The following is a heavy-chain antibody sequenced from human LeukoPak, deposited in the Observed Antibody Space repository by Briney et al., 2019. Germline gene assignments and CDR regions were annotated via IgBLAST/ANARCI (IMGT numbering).Heavy chain of an antibody. V-gene: IGHV3-30*02. CDR1: GFTFSSYE. CDR3: AKDEVVPGYYYTDV. CDR2: IRYDGGNT. D-gene: IGHD2-2*01. Sequence: GGSLRLSCAASGFTFSSYEMNWVRQAPGMGLEWVAFIRYDGGNTYYADSVKGRFTISRDNSKNTLYLQMNSLNAEDTAVYYCAKDEVVPGYYYTDVWGRGTTVTISS. J-gene: IGHJ6*03.